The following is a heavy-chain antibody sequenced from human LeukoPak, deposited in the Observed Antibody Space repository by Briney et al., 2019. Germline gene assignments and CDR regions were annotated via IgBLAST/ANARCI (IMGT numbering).Heavy chain of an antibody. CDR3: ARLEPYGMDV. D-gene: IGHD1-1*01. V-gene: IGHV4-34*01. CDR1: GGSFSGYY. J-gene: IGHJ6*02. CDR2: INHSGST. Sequence: SETLSLTCAVYGGSFSGYYWSWIRQPPGKGLEWIGEINHSGSTNYNPSLKSRVTISVDTSKNQFSLKLNSVTAADTAVYYCARLEPYGMDVWGQGTTVTVSS.